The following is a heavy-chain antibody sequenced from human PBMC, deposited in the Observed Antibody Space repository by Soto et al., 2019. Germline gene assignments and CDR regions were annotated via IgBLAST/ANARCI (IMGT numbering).Heavy chain of an antibody. D-gene: IGHD1-26*01. Sequence: GGSLRLSCAASGFTFISYGMHWVRQAPGKGLEWVAVISYDGSNKYYADSVKGRFTISRDNSKNTLYLQMNSLRAEDTAVYYCAKDSTSGSYYYYYGMDVWGQGTTVTVSS. CDR2: ISYDGSNK. CDR1: GFTFISYG. V-gene: IGHV3-30*18. CDR3: AKDSTSGSYYYYYGMDV. J-gene: IGHJ6*02.